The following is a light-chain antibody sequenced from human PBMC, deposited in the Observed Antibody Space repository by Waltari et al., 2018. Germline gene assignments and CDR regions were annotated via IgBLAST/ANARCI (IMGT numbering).Light chain of an antibody. CDR3: SSYFPDATLV. Sequence: QSALTQPPSVTGSPGQSVTISCSGTSSDVGTYKRVSWYQQPPGTAPKLMIYALNNRPSGVPARLSGSKSGNTASLTISGLQAEDEAYYFCSSYFPDATLVFGGGTKLTVL. CDR2: ALN. CDR1: SSDVGTYKR. J-gene: IGLJ3*02. V-gene: IGLV2-18*02.